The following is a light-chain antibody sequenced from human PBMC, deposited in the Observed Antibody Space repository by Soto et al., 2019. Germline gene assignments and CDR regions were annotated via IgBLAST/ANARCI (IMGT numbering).Light chain of an antibody. J-gene: IGKJ4*01. V-gene: IGKV1-39*01. Sequence: DLQMTQSPSSLSASVGDRVTITCRASQSISSYLNWYQQKPGKAPKLLIYAASSLQSGVPSRFSGSGSGTDFTLTISSLQPEDFATYYCQQSYSTPPGLTFGGGTKVEIK. CDR2: AAS. CDR1: QSISSY. CDR3: QQSYSTPPGLT.